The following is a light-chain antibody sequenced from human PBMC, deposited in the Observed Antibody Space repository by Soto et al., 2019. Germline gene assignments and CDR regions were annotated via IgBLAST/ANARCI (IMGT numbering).Light chain of an antibody. Sequence: QAASVSGSPGQSITISCTGTSSDVGGYNYVSWYQQHPGKAPKLMIYDVSNRPSGVSNRFSGSKSGNTASLTISGLQAEDEADYYCSSYTSSRMVFGGGTKVTVL. CDR1: SSDVGGYNY. CDR3: SSYTSSRMV. J-gene: IGLJ2*01. CDR2: DVS. V-gene: IGLV2-14*01.